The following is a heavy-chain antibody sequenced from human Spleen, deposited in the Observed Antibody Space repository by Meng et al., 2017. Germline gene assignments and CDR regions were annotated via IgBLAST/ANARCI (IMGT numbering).Heavy chain of an antibody. CDR2: IGHSGVT. Sequence: QVQLQESGPGLVKTSETLSLTCAGSGGSINNYYWSWIRQPPGKGLEWIGSIGHSGVTYYTPSLRSRVTVSIDTSKNQFFLEVTSVTAADTAVYYCVRSSGWVRTGFDPWGQGTLVTVSS. CDR3: VRSSGWVRTGFDP. CDR1: GGSINNYY. J-gene: IGHJ5*02. V-gene: IGHV4-59*05. D-gene: IGHD6-19*01.